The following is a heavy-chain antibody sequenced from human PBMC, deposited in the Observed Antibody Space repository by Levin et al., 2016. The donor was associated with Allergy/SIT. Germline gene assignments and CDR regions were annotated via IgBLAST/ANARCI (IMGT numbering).Heavy chain of an antibody. D-gene: IGHD2-2*01. CDR2: INHSGST. CDR3: ARGGPYQLLLTSSGWFDP. CDR1: GDSISRSNW. V-gene: IGHV4-4*02. J-gene: IGHJ5*02. Sequence: GSLRLSCVVSGDSISRSNWWTWVRQPPGKGLEWIGEINHSGSTKYNPSLKSRVTMSVDTSKNQFSLKLSSLTAADTALYYCARGGPYQLLLTSSGWFDPWGQGTLVTVSS.